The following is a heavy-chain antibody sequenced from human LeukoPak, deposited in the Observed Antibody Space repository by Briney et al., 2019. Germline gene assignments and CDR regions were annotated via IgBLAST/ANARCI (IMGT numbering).Heavy chain of an antibody. CDR3: ARDGKYCSSTSSLPSAPGY. J-gene: IGHJ4*02. CDR1: GFTFTGYY. CDR2: INPNSGGT. V-gene: IGHV1-2*05. Sequence: ASLKLSCKASGFTFTGYYTHWVRQAPGQGLEWMGRINPNSGGTNYAHKFQGRVTMTRDTSISTAYMELSRLRSDDTVVYYCARDGKYCSSTSSLPSAPGYWGQGTLVTVSS. D-gene: IGHD2-2*01.